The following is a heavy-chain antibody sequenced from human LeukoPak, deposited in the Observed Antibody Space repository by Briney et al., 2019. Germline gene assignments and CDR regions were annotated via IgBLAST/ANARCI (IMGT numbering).Heavy chain of an antibody. V-gene: IGHV3-74*01. Sequence: GGSLRLSCAASGFTFSSYSMNWVRQAPGKGLVWVSRINSDGSSTSYADSVKGRFTISRDNAKNTLYLQMNSLRAEDTAVYYCARRIRYFDWSGSDAFDIWGQGTMVTVSS. CDR1: GFTFSSYS. CDR3: ARRIRYFDWSGSDAFDI. J-gene: IGHJ3*02. CDR2: INSDGSST. D-gene: IGHD3-9*01.